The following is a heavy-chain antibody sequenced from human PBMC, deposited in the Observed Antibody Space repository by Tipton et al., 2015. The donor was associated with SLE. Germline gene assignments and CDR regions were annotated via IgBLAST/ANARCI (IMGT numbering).Heavy chain of an antibody. CDR3: ARRNYYDSSGYFDAFDI. Sequence: TLSLTCTVSGGSISSGDYYWSWIRQPPGKGLEWIGYIYYSGSTYYNPSLKSRVTISVDTSKNQFSLKLSSVTAADTAVYYCARRNYYDSSGYFDAFDIWGQGTMVTVSS. CDR2: IYYSGST. D-gene: IGHD3-22*01. CDR1: GGSISSGDYY. V-gene: IGHV4-30-4*01. J-gene: IGHJ3*02.